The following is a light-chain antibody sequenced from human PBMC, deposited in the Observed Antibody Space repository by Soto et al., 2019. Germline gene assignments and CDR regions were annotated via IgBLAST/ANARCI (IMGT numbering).Light chain of an antibody. J-gene: IGKJ4*01. V-gene: IGKV2-28*01. CDR1: QSLLQSKGYKY. Sequence: DIVMTQSPLSLPVTPGEPASISCRSSQSLLQSKGYKYLDWYLQKPVQSPQLLIYLGSNRASGVPDRFSGSGSGTDFTLKISRVEAEDVGVYYCMQVLQTPLTFGGGTKVEIK. CDR3: MQVLQTPLT. CDR2: LGS.